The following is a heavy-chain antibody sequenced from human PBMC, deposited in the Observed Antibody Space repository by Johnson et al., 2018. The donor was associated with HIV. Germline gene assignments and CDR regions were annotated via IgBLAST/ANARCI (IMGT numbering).Heavy chain of an antibody. V-gene: IGHV3-30*18. CDR1: GFTFSSYG. CDR3: AKDETPMKRAFDI. CDR2: ISYDGSNK. J-gene: IGHJ3*02. Sequence: QVQLVESGGGVVQPGGSLRLSCAASGFTFSSYGMHWVRQAPGKGLEWVAVISYDGSNKYYADSVKGRFTISRDNSKNTLYLQMNSLRAEDTAVYYCAKDETPMKRAFDIWGQGTMVTVSS.